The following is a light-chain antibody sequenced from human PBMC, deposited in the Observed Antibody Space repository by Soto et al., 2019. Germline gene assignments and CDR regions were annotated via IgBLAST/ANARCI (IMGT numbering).Light chain of an antibody. J-gene: IGKJ3*01. CDR3: QQYGSSPIFT. CDR1: QSVSSSY. Sequence: EIVLTQSPGTLSLSPGERATLSCRASQSVSSSYLAWYQQKPGQAPRLLIYGASGRATGIPDRFSGSGSGTEFTLTISRREPEDVAGYYCQQYGSSPIFTFGPGTKVDIK. V-gene: IGKV3-20*01. CDR2: GAS.